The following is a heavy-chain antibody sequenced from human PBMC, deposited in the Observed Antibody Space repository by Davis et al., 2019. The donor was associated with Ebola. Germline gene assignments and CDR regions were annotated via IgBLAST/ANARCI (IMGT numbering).Heavy chain of an antibody. CDR2: IYYSGST. CDR3: ARDGHNYSYFDY. V-gene: IGHV4-59*01. D-gene: IGHD5-24*01. CDR1: GGSISSYY. J-gene: IGHJ4*02. Sequence: SETLSLTCTVSGGSISSYYWSWIRQPPGKGLEWIGYIYYSGSTNYNPSLKSRVTISIDTSKNHLSLKLSSVTAADTAVYYCARDGHNYSYFDYWGQGILVTVSS.